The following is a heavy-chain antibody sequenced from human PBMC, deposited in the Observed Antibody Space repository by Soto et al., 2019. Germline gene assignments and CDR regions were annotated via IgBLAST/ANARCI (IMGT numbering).Heavy chain of an antibody. Sequence: QVRLEESGPGLVEPSQTLSLICTVSGGSINNSNYFWNWIRHHPDNGLEWIGYIYYSGSTRYNPSLKGRVSLSIDTSKNQFSLRLKSVTAADKAVYFCARDGDYGGARGGMAVWGRGTTVTVSS. CDR1: GGSINNSNYF. V-gene: IGHV4-31*03. J-gene: IGHJ6*02. D-gene: IGHD2-21*01. CDR3: ARDGDYGGARGGMAV. CDR2: IYYSGST.